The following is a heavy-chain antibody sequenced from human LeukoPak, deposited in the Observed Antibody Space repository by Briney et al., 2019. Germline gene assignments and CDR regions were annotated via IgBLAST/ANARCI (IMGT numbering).Heavy chain of an antibody. CDR2: IDSAGST. Sequence: PGGSLRLSCATSGFTFSNNYMSWARQAPGKGLECVSVIDSAGSTYYAASVKGRFTISRDISKNALFLLMNSLTAEDTAVYYCARVGYTSSWGERFYFDYWGLGTVVTVSS. V-gene: IGHV3-66*01. D-gene: IGHD6-13*01. J-gene: IGHJ4*02. CDR3: ARVGYTSSWGERFYFDY. CDR1: GFTFSNNY.